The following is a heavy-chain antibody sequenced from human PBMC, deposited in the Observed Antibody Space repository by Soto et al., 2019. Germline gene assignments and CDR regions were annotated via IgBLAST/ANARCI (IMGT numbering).Heavy chain of an antibody. CDR1: GFTFSSYA. CDR2: ISFDGRTT. J-gene: IGHJ4*02. CDR3: TRERNDHYSNPKGAFDD. Sequence: QVQLLESGGGVVQPGRSLRLSCAASGFTFSSYAMHWVRQAPGKGLEWVAVISFDGRTTYYADAVKGRFTISRDNSENTLYLQMSDMRAEDKSVYYCTRERNDHYSNPKGAFDDWGQGSLVTVSS. D-gene: IGHD2-21*01. V-gene: IGHV3-30*03.